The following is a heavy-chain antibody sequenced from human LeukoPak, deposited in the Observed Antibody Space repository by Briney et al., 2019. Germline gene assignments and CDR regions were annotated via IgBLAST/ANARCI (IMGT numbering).Heavy chain of an antibody. CDR3: ARDYSSYGFDY. J-gene: IGHJ4*02. V-gene: IGHV3-74*01. D-gene: IGHD6-6*01. CDR2: INSDGSST. Sequence: PGGSLRLSCAASGFTFSSYWMHWVRHAPGKGLVWVSRINSDGSSTSYADSVKGRFTISRDNAKNSLYLQMNSLRAEDTAVYYCARDYSSYGFDYWGQGTLVTVSS. CDR1: GFTFSSYW.